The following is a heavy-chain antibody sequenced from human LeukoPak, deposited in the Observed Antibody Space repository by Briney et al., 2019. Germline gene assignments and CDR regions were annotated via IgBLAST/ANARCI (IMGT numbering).Heavy chain of an antibody. CDR2: IWYDGSKK. CDR3: ARDSNTTGYLDH. Sequence: GGSLRLSCAASGIPFNGFGMYWVRQAPGKGLEWVALIWYDGSKKYYIDSVKGRFTISRDNSKNTLYLQMNSLRADDTAVYYCARDSNTTGYLDHWGQGTLVTVSS. V-gene: IGHV3-33*07. CDR1: GIPFNGFG. D-gene: IGHD2-8*01. J-gene: IGHJ4*02.